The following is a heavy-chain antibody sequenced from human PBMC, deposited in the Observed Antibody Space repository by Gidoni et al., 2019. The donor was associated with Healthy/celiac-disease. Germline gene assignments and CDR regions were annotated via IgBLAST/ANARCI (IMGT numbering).Heavy chain of an antibody. CDR3: ARLRVDCSSTSCYRGDAFDI. V-gene: IGHV4-34*01. D-gene: IGHD2-2*02. CDR2: INHSGST. Sequence: QVQLQQWGAGLLKPSETLSLTCAVYGGSFSGYYWSWIRQPPGKGLEWIGEINHSGSTNYNPSLKSRVTISVDTSKNQFSLKLSSVTAADTAVYYCARLRVDCSSTSCYRGDAFDIWGQGTMVTVSS. J-gene: IGHJ3*02. CDR1: GGSFSGYY.